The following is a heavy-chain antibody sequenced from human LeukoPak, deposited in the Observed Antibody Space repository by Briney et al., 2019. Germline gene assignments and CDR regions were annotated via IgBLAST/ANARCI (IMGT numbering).Heavy chain of an antibody. CDR3: ATYSSRSDFDY. CDR2: VKQDGSEK. CDR1: GFTFSSYW. Sequence: GGSLRLSCAASGFTFSSYWMSWVRQAPGKGLEWVANVKQDGSEKYYVDSVKGRFTISRDNAKNSLYLQMNSLRAEDTAVYYCATYSSRSDFDYWGQGTLVTVSS. J-gene: IGHJ4*02. V-gene: IGHV3-7*01. D-gene: IGHD6-13*01.